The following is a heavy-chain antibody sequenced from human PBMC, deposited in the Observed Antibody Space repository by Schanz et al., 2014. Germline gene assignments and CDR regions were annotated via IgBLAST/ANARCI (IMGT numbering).Heavy chain of an antibody. V-gene: IGHV3-33*01. D-gene: IGHD2-21*01. CDR3: ARDLEGYDGGGGGFDP. Sequence: QVQMVESGGGVVQPGRSLRLSCAASGFAFSVYGMHWVRQAPDKGPEWVAVIWSDGSTKYYADSVKGRFTISRDNSKNTLYLQMNSLRAEDTAVYYCARDLEGYDGGGGGFDPWGQGTLVTVSS. CDR1: GFAFSVYG. CDR2: IWSDGSTK. J-gene: IGHJ5*02.